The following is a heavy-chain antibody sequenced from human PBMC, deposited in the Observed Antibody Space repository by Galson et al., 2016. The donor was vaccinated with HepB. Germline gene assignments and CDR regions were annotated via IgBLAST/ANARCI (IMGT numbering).Heavy chain of an antibody. J-gene: IGHJ4*02. Sequence: SLRLSCAASGFTFDDYGMNWVRQAPGKGLEWVSGLNWNGGSTAYADSVKGRFTISRDNAKNSLYLQMNSLGAEDPALYYCARGNYVWGNYRYTLDYWGQGTLVTVSS. D-gene: IGHD3-16*02. CDR1: GFTFDDYG. V-gene: IGHV3-20*04. CDR3: ARGNYVWGNYRYTLDY. CDR2: LNWNGGST.